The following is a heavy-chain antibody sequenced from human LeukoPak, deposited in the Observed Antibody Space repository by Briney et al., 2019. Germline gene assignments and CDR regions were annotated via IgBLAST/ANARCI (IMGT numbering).Heavy chain of an antibody. V-gene: IGHV4-34*01. CDR2: INHSGST. Sequence: SETLSLTCAVYGGSFSGYYWSWIRQPPGKGLEWIGEINHSGSTNYNPSLKSRVTISVVKSKHQFTLKLSSVTAADTAVYYCASLELELRANYWGQGTLVTVSS. J-gene: IGHJ4*02. CDR3: ASLELELRANY. CDR1: GGSFSGYY. D-gene: IGHD1-7*01.